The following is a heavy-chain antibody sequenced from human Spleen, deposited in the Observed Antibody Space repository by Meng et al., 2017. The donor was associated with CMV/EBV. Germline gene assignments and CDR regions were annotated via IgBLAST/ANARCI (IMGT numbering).Heavy chain of an antibody. Sequence: SQTLSLTCTVSGGSISSYYWSWIRQPPGKGLEWIGYISYSGSTNYNPSLKSRVTISVDTSKNQFSLKLSSVTVADTAVYYCARERLYCGGDCSTFFNYWGQGTLVTVSS. CDR2: ISYSGST. CDR3: ARERLYCGGDCSTFFNY. D-gene: IGHD2-21*01. V-gene: IGHV4-59*01. CDR1: GGSISSYY. J-gene: IGHJ4*02.